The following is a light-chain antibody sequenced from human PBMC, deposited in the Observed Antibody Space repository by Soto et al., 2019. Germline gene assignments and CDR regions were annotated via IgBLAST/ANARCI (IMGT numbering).Light chain of an antibody. CDR3: QQYGSSPWT. V-gene: IGKV3-20*01. J-gene: IGKJ1*01. CDR2: GAS. CDR1: QSVRSSS. Sequence: EIVLTQSPGTLSLSPGERATLSCRASQSVRSSSLVWYQQKSGQAPRLLIYGASARATGIPDRFSGCGSGTDFTLTISRLEPEDFAVYYCQQYGSSPWTFGQGTKVEIK.